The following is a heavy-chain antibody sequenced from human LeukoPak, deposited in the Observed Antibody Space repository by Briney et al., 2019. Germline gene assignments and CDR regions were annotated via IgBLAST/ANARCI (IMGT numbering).Heavy chain of an antibody. CDR2: IHDSGNF. J-gene: IGHJ4*02. V-gene: IGHV4-39*01. Sequence: SETLSLTCAVSGGSISTRCYYWGWIRQPPGKGLEWIGTIHDSGNFYYSPSLRSQVTISVDTSNNQFSLKLSSVTAGDTAVYYCASLYFYGSGSFPNYWGQGILVTVST. D-gene: IGHD3-10*01. CDR1: GGSISTRCYY. CDR3: ASLYFYGSGSFPNY.